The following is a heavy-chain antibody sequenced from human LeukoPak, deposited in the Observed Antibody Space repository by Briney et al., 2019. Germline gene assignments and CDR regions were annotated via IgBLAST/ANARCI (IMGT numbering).Heavy chain of an antibody. CDR1: GITFTTYA. D-gene: IGHD6-19*01. J-gene: IGHJ5*02. Sequence: KPGGSLRLSCAASGITFTTYAMSWVRQAPGKGLEWVSSISGSGVSTYYADSVKGRFTISRDNSTNTLYLQMNSLRAEDTAVYYCAKAGGSGWYFYWFDPWGQGTLVTVSS. CDR3: AKAGGSGWYFYWFDP. V-gene: IGHV3-23*01. CDR2: ISGSGVST.